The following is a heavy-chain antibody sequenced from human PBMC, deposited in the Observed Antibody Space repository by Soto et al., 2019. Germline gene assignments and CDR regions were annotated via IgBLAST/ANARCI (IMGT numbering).Heavy chain of an antibody. Sequence: GGSLRLSCAASGFTFSDYYMSWIRQAPGKGLEWVSAISGSGGSTYYADSVKGRFTISRDNSKNTLYLQMNSLRAEDKAVYYCARARAAAGPLYYWGQGTLVTVSS. CDR2: ISGSGGST. D-gene: IGHD6-13*01. CDR3: ARARAAAGPLYY. CDR1: GFTFSDYY. V-gene: IGHV3-23*01. J-gene: IGHJ4*02.